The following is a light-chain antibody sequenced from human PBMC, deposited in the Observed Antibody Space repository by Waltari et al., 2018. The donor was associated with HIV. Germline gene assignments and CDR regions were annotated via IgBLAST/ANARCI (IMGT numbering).Light chain of an antibody. CDR3: QAWDSSTGGV. V-gene: IGLV3-1*01. CDR1: TLGDKY. CDR2: QDN. J-gene: IGLJ3*02. Sequence: SSEMTQPPSMSVSPGQTASITCSGDTLGDKYASWYQQKPGQSPVLVLYQDNKRPSGIPERFSGSNSGNTATLTISGTQAMDEADYYCQAWDSSTGGVFGGGTKLTVL.